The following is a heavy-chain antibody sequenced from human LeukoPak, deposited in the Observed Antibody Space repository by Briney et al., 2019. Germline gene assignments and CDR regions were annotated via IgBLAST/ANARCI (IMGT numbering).Heavy chain of an antibody. Sequence: GGSLRLSCAASGFTFYDYNMIWVRQTPGKGLEWVSLITWDGGETFYADSVQGRFTLSRDNTRDSLYLHMTSLKVEDTAFYYCVKDNFYDSNLSDPWGQGTLVTVSS. CDR2: ITWDGGET. J-gene: IGHJ5*02. D-gene: IGHD3-22*01. CDR3: VKDNFYDSNLSDP. CDR1: GFTFYDYN. V-gene: IGHV3-43*01.